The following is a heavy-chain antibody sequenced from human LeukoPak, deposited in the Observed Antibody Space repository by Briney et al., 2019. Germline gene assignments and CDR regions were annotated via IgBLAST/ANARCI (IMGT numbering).Heavy chain of an antibody. J-gene: IGHJ4*02. CDR3: ARRYGSGWPTFDY. CDR2: IYHSGST. CDR1: GYSISSGYY. Sequence: SETLSLTCAVSGYSISSGYYWGWIRQPPGKGLEWIGSIYHSGSTYYNPSLKSRVTISVDTSKNQFSLKLSSVTAADTAVYYCARRYGSGWPTFDYWGQGTPVTVPS. V-gene: IGHV4-38-2*01. D-gene: IGHD6-19*01.